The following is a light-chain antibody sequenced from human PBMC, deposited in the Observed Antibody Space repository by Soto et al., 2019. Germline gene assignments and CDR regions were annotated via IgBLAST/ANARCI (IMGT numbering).Light chain of an antibody. CDR3: QQCRNWPLT. CDR2: DAS. Sequence: EIVMTQSPATLSVSPGEGATLSCKASQNVYNNLAWYKQRPGQPPRLLIYDASTRATGISARFSGSGYGTEFTLTISSLQSEDFAVYFCQQCRNWPLTFGGGTKV. V-gene: IGKV3-15*01. CDR1: QNVYNN. J-gene: IGKJ4*01.